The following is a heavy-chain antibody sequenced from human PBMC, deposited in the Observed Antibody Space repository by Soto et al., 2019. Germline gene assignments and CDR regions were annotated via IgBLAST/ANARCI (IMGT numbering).Heavy chain of an antibody. D-gene: IGHD3-9*01. J-gene: IGHJ4*02. CDR3: ARGGLRYFDWFPTTFDY. CDR2: IYYSGST. V-gene: IGHV4-31*03. CDR1: GGSISSGGYY. Sequence: QVQLQESGPGLVKPSQTLSLTCTVSGGSISSGGYYWSWIRQHPGKGLEWIGYIYYSGSTYYNPSLKIGVTISVDTSKNQFSVKLSSVAAADTAVYYGARGGLRYFDWFPTTFDYWGQGTLVTVSS.